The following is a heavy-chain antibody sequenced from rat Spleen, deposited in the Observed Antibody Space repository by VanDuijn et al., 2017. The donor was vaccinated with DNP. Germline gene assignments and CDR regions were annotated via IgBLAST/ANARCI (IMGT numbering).Heavy chain of an antibody. V-gene: IGHV5-29*01. CDR3: TRGPLTTEGIVGVMDA. CDR1: GFTFSDYV. CDR2: ILYDGSST. Sequence: EVQLVESGGGLVQPGRSLKLSCIASGFTFSDYVMAWVRQAPKKGLEWVATILYDGSSTYYRDSVKGRFTVSRDNAKSTLYLQMNSLRSEDTATYYCTRGPLTTEGIVGVMDAWGQGASVTVSS. J-gene: IGHJ4*01. D-gene: IGHD1-11*01.